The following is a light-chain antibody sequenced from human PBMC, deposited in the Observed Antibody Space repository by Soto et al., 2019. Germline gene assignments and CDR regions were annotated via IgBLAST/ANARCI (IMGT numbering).Light chain of an antibody. Sequence: QSALTQPASVSGSPGQSITISCTGTSSDVGAYNYVSWYQQHPGKAPKLMIYDVSNRPSGVSNRFSGSKSANTASLTISGLQAEDEADYYCYSYTTSSTRVFGGGTKLTVL. CDR2: DVS. J-gene: IGLJ2*01. CDR1: SSDVGAYNY. CDR3: YSYTTSSTRV. V-gene: IGLV2-14*01.